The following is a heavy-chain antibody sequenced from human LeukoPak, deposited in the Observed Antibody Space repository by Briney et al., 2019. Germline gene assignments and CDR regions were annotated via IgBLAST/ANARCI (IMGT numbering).Heavy chain of an antibody. D-gene: IGHD1-26*01. V-gene: IGHV4-34*01. Sequence: SETLSLTCAVYGGSFSGYYWSWIGQPPGKGLEWIGEINHSGSTNYNPSLKSRVPISVDTSKHQFSLKLSSVTAADTAVYYCARGFKWGPFHYWGQGTLVSVSS. J-gene: IGHJ4*02. CDR2: INHSGST. CDR1: GGSFSGYY. CDR3: ARGFKWGPFHY.